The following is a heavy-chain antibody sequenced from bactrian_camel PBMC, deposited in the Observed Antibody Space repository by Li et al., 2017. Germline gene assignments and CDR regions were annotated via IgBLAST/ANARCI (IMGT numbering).Heavy chain of an antibody. CDR3: AATTGGAVCGDPLSLSTYRH. CDR1: GYTKGNWC. V-gene: IGHV3S63*01. CDR2: IYTGDNSA. J-gene: IGHJ4*01. Sequence: HVQLVESGGGSAQAGGSLRLSCSASGYTKGNWCVGWFRQGPGIQRLREGIATIYTGDNSAAYADSVKGRFAISSENANNTIFLQMNSLKPEDTAMYYCAATTGGAVCGDPLSLSTYRHWGQGTQVTVS. D-gene: IGHD7*01.